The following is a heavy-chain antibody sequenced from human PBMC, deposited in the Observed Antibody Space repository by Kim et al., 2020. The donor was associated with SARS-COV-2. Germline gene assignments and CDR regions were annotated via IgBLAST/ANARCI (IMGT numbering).Heavy chain of an antibody. V-gene: IGHV3-66*01. CDR3: ARGQRAGSGSYYNHHYYYGMDV. D-gene: IGHD3-10*01. Sequence: GGSLRLSCAASGFTVSSNYMSWVRQAPGKGLEWVSVIYSGGSTYYADSVKGRFTISRDNSKNTLYLQMNSLRAEDTAVYYCARGQRAGSGSYYNHHYYYGMDVWGQETTVTVSS. CDR1: GFTVSSNY. CDR2: IYSGGST. J-gene: IGHJ6*02.